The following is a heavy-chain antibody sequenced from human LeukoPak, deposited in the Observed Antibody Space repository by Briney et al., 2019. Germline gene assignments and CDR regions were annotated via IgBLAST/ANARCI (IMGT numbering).Heavy chain of an antibody. Sequence: GGSLRLSCAASGFTFSSYGMSWVRQAPGKGLEWVSAISGSGGSTYYADSVKGRFTISRDNAKNSLYLQMNSLRAEDTAVYYCARDHRYSSSWYLAGSDYWGQGTLVTVSS. D-gene: IGHD6-13*01. CDR3: ARDHRYSSSWYLAGSDY. CDR1: GFTFSSYG. CDR2: ISGSGGST. J-gene: IGHJ4*02. V-gene: IGHV3-23*01.